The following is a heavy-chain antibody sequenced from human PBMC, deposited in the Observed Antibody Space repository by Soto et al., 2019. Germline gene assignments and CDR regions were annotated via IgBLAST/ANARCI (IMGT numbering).Heavy chain of an antibody. CDR1: GGSFTSNNW. CDR2: IYRTGST. J-gene: IGHJ4*02. V-gene: IGHV4-4*02. D-gene: IGHD1-7*01. Sequence: SETLSLTCAVSGGSFTSNNWWTWVRQPPGQGLEWIGEIYRTGSTNYNPSLKSRVTISLDKSDNQFSLKVTSLTAADTAVYSCASRDPGTSVDYWGQGTLVTVSS. CDR3: ASRDPGTSVDY.